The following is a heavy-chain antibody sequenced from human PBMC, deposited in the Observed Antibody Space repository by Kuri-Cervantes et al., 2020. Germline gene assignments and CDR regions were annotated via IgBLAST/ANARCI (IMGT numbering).Heavy chain of an antibody. V-gene: IGHV1-3*01. J-gene: IGHJ4*02. CDR1: GYTFTSYA. CDR3: ARELLKYSSSWYWTFGYFDY. CDR2: INAGNGDT. Sequence: ASVKVSCKASGYTFTSYAIHWVRQAPGQRLEWMGWINAGNGDTKYSQNLQGRVTFTRDTSASTAYMDLSSLRSEDTAVYYCARELLKYSSSWYWTFGYFDYWGQGTLVTVSS. D-gene: IGHD6-13*01.